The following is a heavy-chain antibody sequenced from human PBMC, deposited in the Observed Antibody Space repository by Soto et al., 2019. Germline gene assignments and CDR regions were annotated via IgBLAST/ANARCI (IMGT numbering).Heavy chain of an antibody. V-gene: IGHV4-59*12. CDR3: ARGVYGRDSL. CDR1: GGSISSYY. Sequence: PSETLSLTCTVSGGSISSYYWSWIRQPPGKGLEWIGYIYYSGSTNYNPSLKSRVTISVDKSKNQFSLKLSSVTAADTAVYYCARGVYGRDSLWGRGTLVTVSS. J-gene: IGHJ4*02. CDR2: IYYSGST. D-gene: IGHD2-21*02.